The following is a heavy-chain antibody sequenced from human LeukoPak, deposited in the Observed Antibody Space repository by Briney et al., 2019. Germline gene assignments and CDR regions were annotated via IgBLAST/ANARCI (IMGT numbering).Heavy chain of an antibody. D-gene: IGHD3-3*01. CDR2: ISAYNGNT. CDR1: GYTFTSYG. V-gene: IGHV1-18*01. Sequence: ASVKVSCKASGYTFTSYGISWVRQAPGQGLEWMGWISAYNGNTNYAQKLQDRVTMTTDTSTSTAYMELRSLRSDDTAVYYCARHRPRDFWSGYHPNWFDPWGQGTLVTVSS. CDR3: ARHRPRDFWSGYHPNWFDP. J-gene: IGHJ5*02.